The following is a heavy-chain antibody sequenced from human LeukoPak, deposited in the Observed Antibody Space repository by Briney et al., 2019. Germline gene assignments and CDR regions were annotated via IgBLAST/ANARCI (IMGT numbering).Heavy chain of an antibody. CDR3: TARVVTTNEF. V-gene: IGHV3-15*01. CDR2: VKSIRDGGTT. D-gene: IGHD2-21*02. Sequence: KPGGSLRLSCLGSGFNFNDAYMNWVRQAPGKGREWVGRVKSIRDGGTTDDTAPVKGRFTISRDDSKRTVYLQMNSLKTEDTAVYFCTARVVTTNEFWGQGTLVTVSS. CDR1: GFNFNDAY. J-gene: IGHJ4*02.